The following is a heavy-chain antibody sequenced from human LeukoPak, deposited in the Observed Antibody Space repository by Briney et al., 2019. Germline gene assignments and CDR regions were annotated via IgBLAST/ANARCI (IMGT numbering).Heavy chain of an antibody. Sequence: ASVKVSCKDSGYTFTSYGISWVRQAPGQGLEWMGWISAYNGNTNYAQKLQGRVTMTTDTSTSTAYMELRSLRSDDTAVYYCARDGVVPAAISVTAPTDNWFDPWGQGTLVTVSS. CDR2: ISAYNGNT. CDR3: ARDGVVPAAISVTAPTDNWFDP. J-gene: IGHJ5*02. V-gene: IGHV1-18*01. CDR1: GYTFTSYG. D-gene: IGHD2-2*02.